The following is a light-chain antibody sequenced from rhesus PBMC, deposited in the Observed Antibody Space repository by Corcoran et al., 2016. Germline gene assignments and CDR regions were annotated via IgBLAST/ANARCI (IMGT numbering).Light chain of an antibody. CDR1: PSVGSY. CDR3: QQSSNLIT. CDR2: GAS. V-gene: IGKV3-24*04. Sequence: ETVVTQSPATLALSPGERATLSCRASPSVGSYLAWYQKKPGQDPRLLIYGASSMATGIPDRFSGSGSGTDFTLTISSLEPEDVGVYYCQQSSNLITFGPGTKLDIK. J-gene: IGKJ3*01.